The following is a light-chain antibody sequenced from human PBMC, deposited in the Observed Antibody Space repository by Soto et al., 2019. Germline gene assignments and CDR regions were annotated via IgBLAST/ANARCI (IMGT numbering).Light chain of an antibody. CDR3: QQYNSYSRT. CDR1: QSISSY. CDR2: AAS. J-gene: IGKJ1*01. Sequence: DIQMTQSPSSLSASLGDRVTIXXRASQSISSYLNWYQQKPGKAPKVXIYAASSLQSGVPSRFSGSGSGTDFTLTISSLQPDDFATYYCQQYNSYSRTFGQGTKVDIK. V-gene: IGKV1-39*01.